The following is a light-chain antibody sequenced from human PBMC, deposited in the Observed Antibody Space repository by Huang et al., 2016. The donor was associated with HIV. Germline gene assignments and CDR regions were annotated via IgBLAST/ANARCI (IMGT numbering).Light chain of an antibody. Sequence: EIVMTQSPATLSVSPGERVTLSCRASQSVGSNLAWYQQKPGQAPRLLIYGAATRATGIAARFSGSGSGTEFTLTISSLQSEDIAVYHCQQYNNWPRGTFGQGTKVEIK. CDR3: QQYNNWPRGT. CDR2: GAA. CDR1: QSVGSN. V-gene: IGKV3-15*01. J-gene: IGKJ1*01.